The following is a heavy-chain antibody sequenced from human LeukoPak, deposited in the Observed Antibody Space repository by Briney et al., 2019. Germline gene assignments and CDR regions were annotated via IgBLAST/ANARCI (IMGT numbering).Heavy chain of an antibody. CDR2: NNPDSGGT. CDR3: ARLRSYDYVWGSFDY. V-gene: IGHV1-2*02. Sequence: ASVKVSCKASGYTFTGYYMHWVRQAPGQGLEWMGWNNPDSGGTNYAQKFQGRVTMTRDTSISTAYLELSWLRSDDTAVYSCARLRSYDYVWGSFDYWGQGTLVTVSS. CDR1: GYTFTGYY. D-gene: IGHD3-16*01. J-gene: IGHJ4*02.